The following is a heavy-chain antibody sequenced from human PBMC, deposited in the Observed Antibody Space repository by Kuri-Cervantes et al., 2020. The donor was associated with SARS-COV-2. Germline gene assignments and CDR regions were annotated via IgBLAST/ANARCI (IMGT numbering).Heavy chain of an antibody. Sequence: GESLKISCAASGFTFSSCAMHWVRQAPGKGLEWVAVISYDGSNKYYADSVKGRFTISRDNSKNTLYLQMNSLRAEGTAVYYCARDPEYSSGWYERGYYFDYWGQGTLVTVSS. V-gene: IGHV3-30-3*01. J-gene: IGHJ4*02. CDR2: ISYDGSNK. CDR1: GFTFSSCA. CDR3: ARDPEYSSGWYERGYYFDY. D-gene: IGHD6-19*01.